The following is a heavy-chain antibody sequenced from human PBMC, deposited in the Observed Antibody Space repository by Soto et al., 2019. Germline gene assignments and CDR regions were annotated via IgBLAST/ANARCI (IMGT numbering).Heavy chain of an antibody. CDR3: AREKSYAIGTNWFDP. CDR1: GGSISSGGYY. Sequence: QVQLQESGPGLVKPSQTLSLTCTVSGGSISSGGYYWSWIRQHPGKGLEWIGYIYYSGSTYYNPSLKSRFTISGATSKNQFSLKLSSVTAAGTAVYYCAREKSYAIGTNWFDPWGQGTLVTVSS. CDR2: IYYSGST. J-gene: IGHJ5*02. D-gene: IGHD2-8*01. V-gene: IGHV4-31*03.